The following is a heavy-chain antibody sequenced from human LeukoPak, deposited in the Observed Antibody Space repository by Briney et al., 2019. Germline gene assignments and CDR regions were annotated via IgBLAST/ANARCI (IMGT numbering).Heavy chain of an antibody. D-gene: IGHD6-6*01. CDR3: ARGAARVFDY. J-gene: IGHJ4*02. Sequence: SGGSLRLSCAASGFNFNNYGMNWVRQAPGKGLEWVSYIGTSRSTKHYADSVEGRFTVSRDNGKKSLFPRMSSLRAEDTALYYCARGAARVFDYWGQGTLVTVSS. CDR1: GFNFNNYG. V-gene: IGHV3-48*04. CDR2: IGTSRSTK.